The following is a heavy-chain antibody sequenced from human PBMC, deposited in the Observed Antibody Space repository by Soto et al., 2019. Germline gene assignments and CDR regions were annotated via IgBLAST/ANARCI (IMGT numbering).Heavy chain of an antibody. CDR1: GFTFDDYG. D-gene: IGHD3-22*01. CDR3: ARDLYDSSGYREDFDY. V-gene: IGHV3-20*04. CDR2: INWNGGST. Sequence: EVQLVESGGGVVRPGGSLRLSCAASGFTFDDYGMSWVRQAPGKGLEWVSGINWNGGSTGYADSVKGRFTISRDNAKNSLDLQMNRLRAEDTALYYCARDLYDSSGYREDFDYWGQGTLVTVSS. J-gene: IGHJ4*02.